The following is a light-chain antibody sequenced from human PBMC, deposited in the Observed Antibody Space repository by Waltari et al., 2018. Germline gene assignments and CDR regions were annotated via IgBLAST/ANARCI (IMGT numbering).Light chain of an antibody. CDR3: QQYGSSPWT. J-gene: IGKJ1*01. CDR2: GAS. V-gene: IGKV3-20*01. CDR1: QSVSSSY. Sequence: EIVLTQSPGTLSLSPGERATLSCRAIQSVSSSYLAWYQQKPGQAPRLRIYGASSRATGIPDRFSGSGTGTEFTLTISRLEPEDFAVDFCQQYGSSPWTFGQGTKVEIK.